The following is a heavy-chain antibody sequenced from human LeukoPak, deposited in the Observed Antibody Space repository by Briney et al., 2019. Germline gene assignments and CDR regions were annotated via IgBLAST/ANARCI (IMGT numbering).Heavy chain of an antibody. Sequence: GGSLRLSCAASGFSVSSNYISWVREAPGKGLEWVSIIYSDGSTFHADSVKGRFTMSRDNSKNTLDLQMNSLRADDTAVYFCARDRHRYRGAKGDGDAFDIWGQGTMVSVGS. D-gene: IGHD5-12*01. CDR1: GFSVSSNY. CDR3: ARDRHRYRGAKGDGDAFDI. CDR2: IYSDGST. J-gene: IGHJ3*02. V-gene: IGHV3-53*01.